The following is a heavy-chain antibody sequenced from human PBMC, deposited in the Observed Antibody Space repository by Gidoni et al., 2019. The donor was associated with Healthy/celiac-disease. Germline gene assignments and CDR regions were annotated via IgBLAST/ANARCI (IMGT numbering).Heavy chain of an antibody. CDR2: FDPDDGEP. CDR3: ATDYPPYSSRCRF. CDR1: GYPLTELS. J-gene: IGHJ3*01. V-gene: IGHV1-24*01. D-gene: IGHD6-13*01. Sequence: QDQLVQSGAEVKKHGASGKDSCKGSGYPLTELSRPCVRPSPGKGLEWMGGFDPDDGEPIYAQTFQGTVTMTEDTSTATAYMALSSLRSEDTAVYYCATDYPPYSSRCRFWGQGTMVTVSS.